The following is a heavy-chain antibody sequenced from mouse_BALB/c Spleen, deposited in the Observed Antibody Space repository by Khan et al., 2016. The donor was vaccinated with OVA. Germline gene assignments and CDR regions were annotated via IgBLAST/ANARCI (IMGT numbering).Heavy chain of an antibody. D-gene: IGHD1-1*01. V-gene: IGHV14-3*02. Sequence: VQLQQPGAELVKPGASVKLSCTASGFNIKDTYMHWVKQRPEQCLEWIGRIDPANGNTKYDPKFQGKATITADTSSNTAYLQLSSLTSEDTAVYYCARRSSFYYAMDYWGKGTSVTVSS. CDR3: ARRSSFYYAMDY. CDR2: IDPANGNT. CDR1: GFNIKDTY. J-gene: IGHJ4*01.